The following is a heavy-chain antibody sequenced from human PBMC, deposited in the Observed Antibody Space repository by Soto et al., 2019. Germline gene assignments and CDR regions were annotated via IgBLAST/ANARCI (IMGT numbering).Heavy chain of an antibody. CDR2: IYYSGST. D-gene: IGHD3-10*01. J-gene: IGHJ3*02. CDR3: ARPTSGAFDI. Sequence: SETLSLTCTVSGGSISSSSYYWGWIRQPPGKGLEWIGSIYYSGSTYYNPSLKSRVTISVDTSKNQFSLKLSSVTAADTAVYYCARPTSGAFDIGGQGTMVTVSS. V-gene: IGHV4-39*01. CDR1: GGSISSSSYY.